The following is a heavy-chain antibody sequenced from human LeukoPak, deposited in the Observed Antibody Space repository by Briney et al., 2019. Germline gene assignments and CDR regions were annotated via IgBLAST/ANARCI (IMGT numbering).Heavy chain of an antibody. CDR1: GYTFTGYY. D-gene: IGHD2-2*01. J-gene: IGHJ4*02. Sequence: ASVKVSCKASGYTFTGYYMHWVRQAPGQGLEWMGWINPNSGGTNYAQKFQGWVTMTRDTSISTAYMELSRLRSDDTAVYYCARAYCSSTSCSLDYWGQGTLVTVSS. CDR3: ARAYCSSTSCSLDY. CDR2: INPNSGGT. V-gene: IGHV1-2*04.